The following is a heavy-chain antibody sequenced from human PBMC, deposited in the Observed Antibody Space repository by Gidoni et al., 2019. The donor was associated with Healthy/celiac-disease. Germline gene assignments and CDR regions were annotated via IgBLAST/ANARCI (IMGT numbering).Heavy chain of an antibody. CDR2: ISSSSYI. Sequence: EVQLVESGGGLVKPGGSLRLSCAASGFTFSSYSMNWVRQAPGKGLGWVSSISSSSYIYYADSVKGRFTISRDNAKNSLYLQMNSLRAEDTAVYYCARDKRDIVVVPAASDAFDIWGQGTMVTVSS. D-gene: IGHD2-2*01. J-gene: IGHJ3*02. CDR1: GFTFSSYS. V-gene: IGHV3-21*01. CDR3: ARDKRDIVVVPAASDAFDI.